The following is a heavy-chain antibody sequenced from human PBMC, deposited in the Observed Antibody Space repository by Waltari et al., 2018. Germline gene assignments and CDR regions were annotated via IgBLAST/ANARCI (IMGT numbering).Heavy chain of an antibody. Sequence: QVQLVQSGAEVKKPGASVKVSCKASGYTFPSYYMHWVRQAPGQGLEWMGIINPSGGSTSYAQKFLGRVTMTRDTSTSTVYMELSSLRSEDTAVYYCARTPNPRSYYGSGSYGYYYMDVWGKGTTVTVSS. D-gene: IGHD3-10*01. CDR2: INPSGGST. J-gene: IGHJ6*03. V-gene: IGHV1-46*01. CDR1: GYTFPSYY. CDR3: ARTPNPRSYYGSGSYGYYYMDV.